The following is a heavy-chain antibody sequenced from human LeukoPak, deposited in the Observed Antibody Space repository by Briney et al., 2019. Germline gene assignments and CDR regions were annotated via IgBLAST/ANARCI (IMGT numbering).Heavy chain of an antibody. J-gene: IGHJ6*02. CDR2: IYYSGST. CDR1: GGSISSISSNNYH. D-gene: IGHD4-23*01. CDR3: AREMGVVTAHGIDV. V-gene: IGHV4-39*02. Sequence: SETLSLTCIVSGGSISSISSNNYHWGWIRQPPGKGLEWIGSIYYSGSTYYNPSLKSRVTISVDASKNQFSLKLSSATAADTALYYCAREMGVVTAHGIDVWGQGTTVTVSS.